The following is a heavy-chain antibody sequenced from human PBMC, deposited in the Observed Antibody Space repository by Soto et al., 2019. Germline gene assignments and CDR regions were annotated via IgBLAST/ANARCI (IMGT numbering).Heavy chain of an antibody. Sequence: GGSLRLSCAASGFTFSSYAMSWVRQAPGKGLEWVSGISGSGLSTNYADSVKGRFTISRDNSKNTLYLQMNSLRAEDTAVYYCAKMTTRRFDYWGQGTLVTVSS. CDR3: AKMTTRRFDY. CDR1: GFTFSSYA. J-gene: IGHJ4*02. V-gene: IGHV3-23*01. CDR2: ISGSGLST. D-gene: IGHD4-17*01.